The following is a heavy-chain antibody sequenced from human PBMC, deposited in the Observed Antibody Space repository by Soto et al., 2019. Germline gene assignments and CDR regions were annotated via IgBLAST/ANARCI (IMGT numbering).Heavy chain of an antibody. Sequence: ASVKVSCKASGGTFSSSGFSWVRQAPGQGLEWMGMIVPSLDTTNYAQKFQARVTITADEVTSTAYMELRSLRSEDTAVYYCARWPQPRYTADPYAVDVWGQGTRVTVSS. CDR1: GGTFSSSG. D-gene: IGHD3-16*02. V-gene: IGHV1-69*11. CDR3: ARWPQPRYTADPYAVDV. J-gene: IGHJ6*02. CDR2: IVPSLDTT.